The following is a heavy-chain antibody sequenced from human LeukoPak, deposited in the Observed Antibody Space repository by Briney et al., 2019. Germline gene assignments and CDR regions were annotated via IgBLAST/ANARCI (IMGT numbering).Heavy chain of an antibody. CDR1: GYTFSSYG. J-gene: IGHJ3*02. V-gene: IGHV1-18*01. Sequence: ASVKVSCKASGYTFSSYGISWVRQAPGQGLEWMGWISTYNGNTNYAQKIQGRVTMTTDTSTSTAYMELGSLRSDDTAVYYCAREGAHCSSTSCQRAFDIWGQGTMVTVSS. D-gene: IGHD2-2*01. CDR3: AREGAHCSSTSCQRAFDI. CDR2: ISTYNGNT.